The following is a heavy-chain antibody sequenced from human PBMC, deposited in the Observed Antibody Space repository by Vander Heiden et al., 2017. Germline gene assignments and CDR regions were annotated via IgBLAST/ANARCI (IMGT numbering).Heavy chain of an antibody. V-gene: IGHV2-5*01. CDR2: IYWNDDK. J-gene: IGHJ3*02. CDR3: AHRRVFGKEPYYYDSSVSHLDAFDI. D-gene: IGHD3-22*01. Sequence: QITLKESGPTLVKPTQTLTLTCTFSGFSLSTSGVGVGWIRQPPGKALEWLALIYWNDDKRYSPSLKSRLTITKDTSKNQVVLTMTNMDPVDTATYYCAHRRVFGKEPYYYDSSVSHLDAFDIWGQGTMVTVSS. CDR1: GFSLSTSGVG.